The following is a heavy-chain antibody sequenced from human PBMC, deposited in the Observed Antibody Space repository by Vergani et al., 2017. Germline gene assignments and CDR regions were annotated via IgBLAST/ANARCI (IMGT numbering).Heavy chain of an antibody. CDR1: GGSISCGGYY. CDR3: ARGYSSGWYDY. D-gene: IGHD6-19*01. Sequence: QVQLQESGPGLVKPSQTLSLTCTVSGGSISCGGYYWSWIRQHPGTGLEWIGYIYYSGNTYYNPALKSLVTISVDTSKNQFSLKLSSVTAADTAVYYCARGYSSGWYDYWGEGTLVIVSS. V-gene: IGHV4-31*01. CDR2: IYYSGNT. J-gene: IGHJ4*02.